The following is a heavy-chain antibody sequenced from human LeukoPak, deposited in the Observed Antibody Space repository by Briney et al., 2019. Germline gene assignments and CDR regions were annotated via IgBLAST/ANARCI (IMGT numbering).Heavy chain of an antibody. CDR1: GDSVSSNSAG. CDR2: TYYRSKWYS. CDR3: TRDSGNWGAYYYYYGKGV. J-gene: IGHJ6*02. Sequence: SQTLSLTCAISGDSVSSNSAGWNWIRQSPSRGLEWLGRTYYRSKWYSDYAVSVKSRITINPDTTKNQFSLQLNSVTPEDTAVYYCTRDSGNWGAYYYYYGKGVWGQGTTVTVSS. V-gene: IGHV6-1*01. D-gene: IGHD7-27*01.